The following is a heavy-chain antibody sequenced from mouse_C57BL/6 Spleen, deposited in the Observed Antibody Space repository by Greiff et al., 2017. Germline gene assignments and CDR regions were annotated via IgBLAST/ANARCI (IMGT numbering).Heavy chain of an antibody. CDR2: ISSGSSTI. CDR3: ARPYDGYYGYYAMDY. D-gene: IGHD2-3*01. CDR1: GFTFSDYG. Sequence: EVQLVESGGGLVKPGGSLKLSCAASGFTFSDYGMHWVRQAPEKGLEWVAYISSGSSTIYYADTVKGRFTISRDNAKDTLFLQMTSLRSEDTAMYNCARPYDGYYGYYAMDYWGQGTSVTVSS. V-gene: IGHV5-17*01. J-gene: IGHJ4*01.